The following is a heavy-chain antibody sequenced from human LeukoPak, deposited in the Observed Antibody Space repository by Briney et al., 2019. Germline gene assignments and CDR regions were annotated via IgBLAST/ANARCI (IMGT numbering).Heavy chain of an antibody. J-gene: IGHJ3*02. V-gene: IGHV4-39*07. CDR2: IYYGGST. D-gene: IGHD1-1*01. CDR1: GGSVSSSHY. Sequence: SETLSLTCTVSGGSVSSSHYWGWIRQPPGKGLEWIGSIYYGGSTYYNASLRSRVTTSVDRSKNQFSLKLSSVTAADTAVYYCARDLESGIDAFDIWGQGTMVTVSS. CDR3: ARDLESGIDAFDI.